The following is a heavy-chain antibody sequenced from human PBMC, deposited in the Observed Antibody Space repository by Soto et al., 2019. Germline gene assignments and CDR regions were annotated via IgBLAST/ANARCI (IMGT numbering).Heavy chain of an antibody. CDR3: AREGINNYNEYYFDS. D-gene: IGHD4-4*01. V-gene: IGHV3-21*01. CDR1: GFTFSTYS. CDR2: ISGSGNYT. J-gene: IGHJ4*02. Sequence: GGSLRLSCAASGFTFSTYSMNWVRQAPGKGLEWVSSISGSGNYTHYADFLRGRSTISRDNAKTSLYLQMNSLRAEDTAVYYCAREGINNYNEYYFDSWGQGTVVTV.